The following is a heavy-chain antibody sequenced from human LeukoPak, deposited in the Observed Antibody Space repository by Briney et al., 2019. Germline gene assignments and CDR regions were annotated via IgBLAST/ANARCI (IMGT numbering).Heavy chain of an antibody. CDR3: ARADGYRSEIDY. Sequence: SATLSLTSTVSGGPISSYYWSWIRQPPGKGLEWIGYIYTSGSTNYNPSLKSRVTISVDTSKNQFSLKLSSVTAADTAVYYCARADGYRSEIDYWGQGTLVTVSS. CDR2: IYTSGST. D-gene: IGHD5-24*01. CDR1: GGPISSYY. J-gene: IGHJ4*02. V-gene: IGHV4-4*09.